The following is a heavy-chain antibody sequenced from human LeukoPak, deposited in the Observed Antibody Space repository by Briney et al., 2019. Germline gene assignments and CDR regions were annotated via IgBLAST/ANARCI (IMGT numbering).Heavy chain of an antibody. CDR2: IYSGGST. CDR1: GFTVSSNY. D-gene: IGHD2/OR15-2a*01. J-gene: IGHJ3*02. CDR3: ARDILSQGPDAFDI. Sequence: PGGSLRLSCAASGFTVSSNYMSWVRQAPGKGLEWVSVIYSGGSTYYADSVEGRFTISRDNSKNTLYLQMNSLRAEDTAVYYCARDILSQGPDAFDIWGRGTMVTVSS. V-gene: IGHV3-53*01.